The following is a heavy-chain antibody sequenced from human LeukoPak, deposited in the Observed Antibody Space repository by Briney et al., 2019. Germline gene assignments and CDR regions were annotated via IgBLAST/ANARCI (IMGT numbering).Heavy chain of an antibody. CDR2: ISVYNGNT. V-gene: IGHV1-18*01. CDR3: TRSDHYYGSGSPPNWFDP. J-gene: IGHJ5*02. CDR1: GYYFSNYG. D-gene: IGHD3-10*01. Sequence: ASVKVSCKASGYYFSNYGISWVRQAPGQGPEWMGWISVYNGNTKYAQKFQGRVTMTTDTSTSTAYMELRSLRSDDTAVYYCTRSDHYYGSGSPPNWFDPWGQGTLVTLSS.